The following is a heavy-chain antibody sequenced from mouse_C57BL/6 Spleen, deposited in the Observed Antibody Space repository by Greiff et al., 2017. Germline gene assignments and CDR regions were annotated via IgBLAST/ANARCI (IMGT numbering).Heavy chain of an antibody. CDR3: AQIARTGPMDD. Sequence: QVTLKESGPGILQPSQSLSLTCSFSGFSLSTSIMGIGWVRPPPGKGLEWLAHIWWHDDKYYNPSLESRLTISKDTSNNPVFLKLTSVDTADTATYYCAQIARTGPMDDWGQGTSVTVSS. CDR2: IWWHDDK. CDR1: GFSLSTSIMG. V-gene: IGHV8-5*01. D-gene: IGHD3-3*01. J-gene: IGHJ4*01.